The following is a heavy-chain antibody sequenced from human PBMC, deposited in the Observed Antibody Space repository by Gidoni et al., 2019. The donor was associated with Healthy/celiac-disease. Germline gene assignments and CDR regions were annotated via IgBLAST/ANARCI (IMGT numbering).Heavy chain of an antibody. CDR3: ARGDRLAGVAFDI. J-gene: IGHJ3*02. Sequence: QVQLQESGPGLVTPSETLSLTCTVSGGSISSYYWIWIRQPPGKGLEWIGYIYYSGSTNYNPSLKSRVTISVDTSKNQFSLKLSSVTAADTAVYYCARGDRLAGVAFDIWGQGTMVTVSS. V-gene: IGHV4-59*01. D-gene: IGHD7-27*01. CDR2: IYYSGST. CDR1: GGSISSYY.